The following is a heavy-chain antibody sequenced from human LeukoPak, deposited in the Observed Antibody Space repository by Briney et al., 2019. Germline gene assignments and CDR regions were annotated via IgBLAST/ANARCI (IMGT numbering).Heavy chain of an antibody. CDR3: ARPLYYDILTGPFDY. CDR2: INPNSGGT. D-gene: IGHD3-9*01. V-gene: IGHV1-2*02. Sequence: ASVKVSCKASGYTFTGYYMHWVRQVPGQGLEWMGWINPNSGGTNYAQKFQGRVTMTRDTSISTAYMELSSLRSEDTAVYYCARPLYYDILTGPFDYWGQGTLVTVSS. CDR1: GYTFTGYY. J-gene: IGHJ4*02.